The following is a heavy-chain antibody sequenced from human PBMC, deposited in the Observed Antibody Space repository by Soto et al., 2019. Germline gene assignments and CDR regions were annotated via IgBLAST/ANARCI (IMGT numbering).Heavy chain of an antibody. J-gene: IGHJ4*02. Sequence: EVQLVESGGGLAKPGGSLRLSCAASGFTFSSYSMNWVRQAPGKGLEWVSSISSSSSYIYYADSVKGRFTISRDNAKNTLFLQMNSLRAEDTAIYYCAKKVNSGSGSQFFDYWGQGTLVTVSS. CDR2: ISSSSSYI. CDR3: AKKVNSGSGSQFFDY. V-gene: IGHV3-21*04. CDR1: GFTFSSYS. D-gene: IGHD3-10*01.